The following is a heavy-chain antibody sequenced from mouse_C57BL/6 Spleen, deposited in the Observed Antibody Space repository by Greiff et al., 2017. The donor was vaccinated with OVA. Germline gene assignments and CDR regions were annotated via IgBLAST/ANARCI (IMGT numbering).Heavy chain of an antibody. V-gene: IGHV1-52*01. CDR1: GYTFTSYW. Sequence: QVQLQQPGAELVRPGSSVKLSCKASGYTFTSYWMHWVQQRPIQGLEWIGNIAPSDSEPHYNQKFKDKATLTVDKSSSTAYMQRSSLTSEDSAVYYWARSGDYDGGFAYWGQGTLVTVSA. CDR2: IAPSDSEP. J-gene: IGHJ3*01. CDR3: ARSGDYDGGFAY. D-gene: IGHD2-4*01.